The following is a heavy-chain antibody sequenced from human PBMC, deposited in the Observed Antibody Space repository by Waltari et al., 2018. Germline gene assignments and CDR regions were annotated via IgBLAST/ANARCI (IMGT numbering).Heavy chain of an antibody. Sequence: QVQLQESVPGLVKPSETLSLTCSVSGGSINNYFWNWIRQPPGKALQWIGFISHTGVTKSNPSLKSRVTMTVDTSTSQISLRLTSVSATDTAVYFCARWDSPGRYFGDWGQGTPVTVSS. CDR2: ISHTGVT. CDR1: GGSINNYF. J-gene: IGHJ4*02. CDR3: ARWDSPGRYFGD. V-gene: IGHV4-59*08. D-gene: IGHD1-20*01.